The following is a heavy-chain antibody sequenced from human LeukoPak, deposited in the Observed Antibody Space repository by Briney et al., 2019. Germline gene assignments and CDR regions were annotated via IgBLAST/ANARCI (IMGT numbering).Heavy chain of an antibody. V-gene: IGHV1-2*02. D-gene: IGHD3-22*01. CDR1: GYTFTGYF. CDR3: ARGKHENYYDSSGFLYYFDY. CDR2: INPNSGGT. J-gene: IGHJ4*02. Sequence: ASVKVSCKASGYTFTGYFMHWVRQAPGQGLEWMGWINPNSGGTKYAQKFQGRVTMTRDTSISTAYMELTRLTSDDTAVCYCARGKHENYYDSSGFLYYFDYWGQGTLVTVSS.